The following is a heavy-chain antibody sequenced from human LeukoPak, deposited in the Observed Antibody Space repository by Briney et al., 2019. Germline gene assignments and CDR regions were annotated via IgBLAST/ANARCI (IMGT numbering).Heavy chain of an antibody. D-gene: IGHD3-3*01. Sequence: PSETLSLTCTVSGGSISGYYWSWIRQPPGKGLEWIGYIYYSGSTNYNPSLKSRVTISVDTSKNQFSLKLSSVTAADTAVYYCATGRFLEWPLDYWGQGTLVTVSS. CDR3: ATGRFLEWPLDY. CDR2: IYYSGST. CDR1: GGSISGYY. V-gene: IGHV4-59*08. J-gene: IGHJ4*02.